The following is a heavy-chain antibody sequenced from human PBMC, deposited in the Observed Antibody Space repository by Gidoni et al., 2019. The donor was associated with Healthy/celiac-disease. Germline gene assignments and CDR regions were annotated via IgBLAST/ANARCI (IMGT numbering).Heavy chain of an antibody. J-gene: IGHJ5*02. CDR1: GFTFSSYG. CDR3: LCSSTSCGRFDP. V-gene: IGHV3-30*03. Sequence: QLQLVESVGGVIQPVGSFMASGAAGGFTFSSYGIHWVRQPPGKGLEWVAVISYDGSNKYYADSVKGRFTISRDNSKNTLYLQMNSLRAEDTAGYYCLCSSTSCGRFDPWGQGTLVTVSS. D-gene: IGHD2-2*01. CDR2: ISYDGSNK.